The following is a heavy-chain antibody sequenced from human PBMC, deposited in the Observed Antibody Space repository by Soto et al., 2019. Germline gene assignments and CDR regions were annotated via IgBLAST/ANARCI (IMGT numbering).Heavy chain of an antibody. D-gene: IGHD3-22*01. CDR2: IIPIFGTA. CDR1: GGTFSSYA. CDR3: ARGQSYYYDSSGYYFDY. V-gene: IGHV1-69*01. J-gene: IGHJ4*02. Sequence: QVQLVQSGAEVKKPGSSVKVSCKASGGTFSSYAISWVLQAPGQGLEWMGGIIPIFGTANYAQKFQGRVTITADESTSTAYMELSSLRSEDTAVYYCARGQSYYYDSSGYYFDYWGQGTLVTVSS.